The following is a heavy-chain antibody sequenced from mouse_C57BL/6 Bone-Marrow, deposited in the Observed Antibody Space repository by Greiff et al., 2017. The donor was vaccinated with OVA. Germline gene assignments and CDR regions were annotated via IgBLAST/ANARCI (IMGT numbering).Heavy chain of an antibody. J-gene: IGHJ1*01. D-gene: IGHD6-1*01. CDR2: ISSGGSYT. CDR1: GFTFSSYG. Sequence: VQLKESGGDLVKPGGSLKLSCAASGFTFSSYGMSWVRQTPDKRLEWVATISSGGSYTYYPDSVKGRFTISRDNAKNTLYLQMRSLKSEDTAMXYCAHKGWYFDVWGAETTVTASS. CDR3: AHKGWYFDV. V-gene: IGHV5-6*01.